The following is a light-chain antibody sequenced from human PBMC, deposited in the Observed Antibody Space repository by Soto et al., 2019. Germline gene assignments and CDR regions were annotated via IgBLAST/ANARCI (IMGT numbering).Light chain of an antibody. J-gene: IGKJ4*01. Sequence: DFVMTQSPDSLAVSLGETATINCKSSQSVLYSSNNMNYLSWYQQKPGQPPKLLIYWASTRKSGVPDRISGSGSGTDFTLTISSLQAEDVAVYYCQQYYSIPLTYGGGTKVGIK. CDR3: QQYYSIPLT. CDR1: QSVLYSSNNMNY. CDR2: WAS. V-gene: IGKV4-1*01.